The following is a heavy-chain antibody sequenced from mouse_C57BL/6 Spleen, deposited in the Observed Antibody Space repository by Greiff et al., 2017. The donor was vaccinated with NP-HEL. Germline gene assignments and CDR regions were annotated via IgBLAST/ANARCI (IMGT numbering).Heavy chain of an antibody. CDR3: VRHGYYGNYFDY. D-gene: IGHD1-1*01. Sequence: EVKVVESGGGLVQPKGSLKLSCAASGFSFNTYAMNWVRQAPGKGLEWVARIRSKSNNYATYYADSVKDRFTISRDDSESMLYLQMNNLKTEDTAMYYCVRHGYYGNYFDYWGQGTTLTVSS. V-gene: IGHV10-1*01. CDR1: GFSFNTYA. J-gene: IGHJ2*01. CDR2: IRSKSNNYAT.